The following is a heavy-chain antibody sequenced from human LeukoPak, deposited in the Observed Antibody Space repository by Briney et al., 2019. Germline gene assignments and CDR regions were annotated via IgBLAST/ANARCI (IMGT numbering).Heavy chain of an antibody. V-gene: IGHV1-46*01. Sequence: ASVKVSCKASGHTFTSYYMHWVRQAPGQGLEWMGIINPSGGSTSYAQKFQGRVTMTRDTSTSTVYMELSSPRSEDTAVYYCARDYYDSRNREVPFDYWGQGTLVTVSS. CDR3: ARDYYDSRNREVPFDY. CDR2: INPSGGST. D-gene: IGHD3-22*01. CDR1: GHTFTSYY. J-gene: IGHJ4*02.